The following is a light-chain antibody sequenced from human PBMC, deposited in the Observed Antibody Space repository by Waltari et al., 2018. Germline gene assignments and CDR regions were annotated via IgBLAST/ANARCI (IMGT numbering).Light chain of an antibody. CDR3: QQRTTWPAFS. CDR2: DAS. J-gene: IGKJ4*01. Sequence: EIVLTQSPATLSLSPGARATLSCRASQSVRYVAWFQHKPGQTPRLLIYDASNRATGIPARFSGSGSGTDFTLTISSLEPEDFAVYYCQQRTTWPAFSFGGGTKVELK. V-gene: IGKV3-11*01. CDR1: QSVRY.